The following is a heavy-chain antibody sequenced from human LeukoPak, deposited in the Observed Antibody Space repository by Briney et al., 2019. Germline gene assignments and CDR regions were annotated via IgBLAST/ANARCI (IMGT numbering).Heavy chain of an antibody. Sequence: ASVKVSCKASGYTFTSYDINWVRQATGQGLEWMGWMNPNSGNTGYAQKFQGRVTMTRNTSIRTAYMELSSLRSEDTAVYYCARPLVPAAPGWFDPWGQGTLVTVSS. D-gene: IGHD2-2*01. J-gene: IGHJ5*02. CDR1: GYTFTSYD. V-gene: IGHV1-8*01. CDR2: MNPNSGNT. CDR3: ARPLVPAAPGWFDP.